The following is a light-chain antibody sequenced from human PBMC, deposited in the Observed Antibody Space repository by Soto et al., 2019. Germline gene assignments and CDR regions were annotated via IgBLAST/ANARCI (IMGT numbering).Light chain of an antibody. Sequence: EIVLTQSPATLSLSPGERATLSCRASQSVSSYLAWYQQKPGQAPRLLIYDASNRATGIPARYSGSGSGTDFTLTISSLEREHSAASYCQPRTNWPRSITFGQGTRLEIK. J-gene: IGKJ5*01. CDR1: QSVSSY. V-gene: IGKV3-11*01. CDR3: QPRTNWPRSIT. CDR2: DAS.